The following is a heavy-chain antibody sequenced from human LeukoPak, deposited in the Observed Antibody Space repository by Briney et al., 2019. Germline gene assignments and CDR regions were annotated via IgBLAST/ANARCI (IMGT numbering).Heavy chain of an antibody. V-gene: IGHV3-23*01. Sequence: GGSLRLSCAASGFTFSSYAMSWVRQAPGKGLEWVSAISGSGDSTYYADSVKGGFTISRDNSKNTLYVQMNSLRAEDTAVYYCARDSRIAAAGTSNDYWGQGTLVTVSS. J-gene: IGHJ4*02. D-gene: IGHD6-13*01. CDR2: ISGSGDST. CDR3: ARDSRIAAAGTSNDY. CDR1: GFTFSSYA.